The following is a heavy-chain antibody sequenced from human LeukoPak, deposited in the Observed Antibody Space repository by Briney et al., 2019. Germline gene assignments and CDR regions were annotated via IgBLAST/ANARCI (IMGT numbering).Heavy chain of an antibody. CDR3: AGGTYYYDNTGYSYREYWFDP. D-gene: IGHD3-22*01. CDR1: GGSISTYY. V-gene: IGHV4-59*01. J-gene: IGHJ5*02. CDR2: IYNSDST. Sequence: PSQTLSLTCIVSGGSISTYYWSWIRQPPGKGLEWIGYIYNSDSTNYNPSLKSRVIIAVDTSKNQFSLKLNSVTAADTAVYYCAGGTYYYDNTGYSYREYWFDPWGQGTQVTVSS.